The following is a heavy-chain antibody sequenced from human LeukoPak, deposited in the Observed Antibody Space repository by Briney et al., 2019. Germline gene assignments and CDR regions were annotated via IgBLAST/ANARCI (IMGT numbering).Heavy chain of an antibody. V-gene: IGHV4-34*01. CDR2: INHSGST. D-gene: IGHD1-26*01. CDR3: ARDADSGTFDY. Sequence: SETLSLTCAVYGGSFSGYYWSWIRQPPGKGLEWIGEINHSGSTNYNPSLKSRVTISVDTSKNQFSLKLSSVTAADTAVYYCARDADSGTFDYWGQGTLVTVSS. CDR1: GGSFSGYY. J-gene: IGHJ4*02.